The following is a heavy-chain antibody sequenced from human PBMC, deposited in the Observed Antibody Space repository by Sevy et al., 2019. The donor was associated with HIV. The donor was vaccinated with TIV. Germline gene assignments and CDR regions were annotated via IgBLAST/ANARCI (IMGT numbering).Heavy chain of an antibody. CDR2: IKQDGSEK. CDR3: ASKGGSRPNDAFDT. J-gene: IGHJ3*02. V-gene: IGHV3-7*01. D-gene: IGHD2-15*01. CDR1: GFSFSWYR. Sequence: GGSLRLSCVASGFSFSWYRTSWVRQTPEKGLEWVSNIKQDGSEKNYVGFVKGRFSISRDNAKNSLYLQMNSLRAEDTAAFYCASKGGSRPNDAFDTLGQGTMVTVSS.